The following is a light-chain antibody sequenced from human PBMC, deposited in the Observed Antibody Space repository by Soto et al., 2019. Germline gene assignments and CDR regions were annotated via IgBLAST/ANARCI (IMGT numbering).Light chain of an antibody. Sequence: QSALTQPASVSGSPGQWITISCIGTSSDVGGYKYVSWYQQHPGKVPKLMIYDVSIRPSGVSNRFSGSKSGNTATLTISGLQAEDEADYYCSSYTSSDTLVFGGGTKVTVL. CDR1: SSDVGGYKY. CDR3: SSYTSSDTLV. CDR2: DVS. V-gene: IGLV2-14*01. J-gene: IGLJ3*02.